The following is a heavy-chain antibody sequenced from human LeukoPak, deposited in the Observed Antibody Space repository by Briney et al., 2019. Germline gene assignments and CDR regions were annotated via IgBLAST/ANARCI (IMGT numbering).Heavy chain of an antibody. V-gene: IGHV1-69*13. Sequence: GASVNVSCKASGGTFSSYAISWVRQAPGQGLEWMGGIIPIFGTANYAQKFQGRVTITADESTSTAYMELSSLRSEDTAVYYCARESPRFGELTKDFDYWGQGTLVTVSS. D-gene: IGHD3-10*01. CDR1: GGTFSSYA. CDR3: ARESPRFGELTKDFDY. J-gene: IGHJ4*02. CDR2: IIPIFGTA.